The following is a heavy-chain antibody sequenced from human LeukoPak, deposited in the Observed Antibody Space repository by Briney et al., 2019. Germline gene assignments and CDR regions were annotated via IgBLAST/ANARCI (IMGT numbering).Heavy chain of an antibody. D-gene: IGHD2-15*01. Sequence: SETLSLTCTVSGGSISSYYWSWIRQPAGKGLEWIGRIYTSGSTNYSPSLKSRVTMSVDTSKNQFSLKLSSVTAADTAVYYCAGVVVVAATPGAFDIWGQGTMVTVSS. CDR1: GGSISSYY. J-gene: IGHJ3*02. CDR3: AGVVVVAATPGAFDI. V-gene: IGHV4-4*07. CDR2: IYTSGST.